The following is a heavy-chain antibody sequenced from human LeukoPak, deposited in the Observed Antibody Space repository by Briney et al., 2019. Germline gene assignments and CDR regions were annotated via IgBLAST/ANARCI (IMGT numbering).Heavy chain of an antibody. CDR1: GFTFSSYW. J-gene: IGHJ6*02. Sequence: GGSLRLSCAASGFTFSSYWMSWVRQAPGKGLEWVSVIYSGGSTYYADSVKGRFTISRDNSKNTLYLQMNSLRAEDTAVYYCARDGVGYSGYDYYYYGMDVWGQGTTVTVSS. D-gene: IGHD5-12*01. V-gene: IGHV3-53*01. CDR2: IYSGGST. CDR3: ARDGVGYSGYDYYYYGMDV.